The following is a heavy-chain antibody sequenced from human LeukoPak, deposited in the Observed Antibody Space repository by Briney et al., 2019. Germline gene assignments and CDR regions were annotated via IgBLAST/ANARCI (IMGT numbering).Heavy chain of an antibody. V-gene: IGHV1-69*13. CDR3: ASLDFAYNWFDP. CDR1: GGTFSSYA. J-gene: IGHJ5*02. Sequence: GASAKVSCKASGGTFSSYAISWVRQAPGQGLEWMGGIIPIFGTANYAQKFQGRVTITADESTSTAYMELSSLRSEDTAVYYCASLDFAYNWFDPWGQGTLVTVSS. CDR2: IIPIFGTA. D-gene: IGHD3-3*01.